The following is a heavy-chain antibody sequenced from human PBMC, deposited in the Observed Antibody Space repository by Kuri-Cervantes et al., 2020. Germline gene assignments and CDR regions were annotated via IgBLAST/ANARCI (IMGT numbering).Heavy chain of an antibody. Sequence: GGSLRLSCAASGFTFSSYSMNWVRQAPGKGLEWVSSISSSSSYIYYADFVKGRFTISRDNSKNTLYLQMNSLRVEDTAVYYCARDREYYYYGMDVWGQGTPVTVSS. D-gene: IGHD2/OR15-2a*01. CDR1: GFTFSSYS. CDR3: ARDREYYYYGMDV. J-gene: IGHJ6*02. V-gene: IGHV3-21*01. CDR2: ISSSSSYI.